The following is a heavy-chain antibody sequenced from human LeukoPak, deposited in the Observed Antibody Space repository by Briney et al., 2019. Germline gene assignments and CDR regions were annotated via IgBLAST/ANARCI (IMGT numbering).Heavy chain of an antibody. J-gene: IGHJ4*02. V-gene: IGHV3-9*01. CDR3: AKGFYGSGSSYFDY. CDR1: GFTFDDYA. Sequence: GGSLRLSCAASGFTFDDYAMHWVRQAPGKGLEWVSGISWNSGSISYADSVKGRFTISRDNAKNSLYLQMNSLRAEDTALYYCAKGFYGSGSSYFDYWGQGTLVTVSS. D-gene: IGHD3-10*01. CDR2: ISWNSGSI.